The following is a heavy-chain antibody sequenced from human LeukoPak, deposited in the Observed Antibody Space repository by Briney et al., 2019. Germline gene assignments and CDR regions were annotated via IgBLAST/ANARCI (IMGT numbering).Heavy chain of an antibody. V-gene: IGHV4-39*07. D-gene: IGHD3-10*01. CDR2: IYYSGST. J-gene: IGHJ4*02. CDR3: ARDRITMVRGVLKYYFDY. Sequence: SETLSLTCTVSGGSISSSSYYWGWIRQPPGKGLEWIGSIYYSGSTYYNPSLKSRVTISVDTSKNQFSLKLSSVTAADTAVYYCARDRITMVRGVLKYYFDYWGQGTLATVS. CDR1: GGSISSSSYY.